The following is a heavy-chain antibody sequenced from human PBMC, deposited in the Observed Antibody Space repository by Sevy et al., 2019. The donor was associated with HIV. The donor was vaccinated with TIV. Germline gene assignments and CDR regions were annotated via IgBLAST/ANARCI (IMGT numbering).Heavy chain of an antibody. V-gene: IGHV3-33*06. Sequence: GGSLRLSCAASGFTFSRNGMHWVRQAPGKGLEWVAGIFYDGNYKYYADSVKGRFSISRDNSENTLYVQMDSLRVEDTAVYYCAKESGSDWYFDYWGQGTLVTFSS. CDR3: AKESGSDWYFDY. CDR2: IFYDGNYK. D-gene: IGHD2-21*01. J-gene: IGHJ4*02. CDR1: GFTFSRNG.